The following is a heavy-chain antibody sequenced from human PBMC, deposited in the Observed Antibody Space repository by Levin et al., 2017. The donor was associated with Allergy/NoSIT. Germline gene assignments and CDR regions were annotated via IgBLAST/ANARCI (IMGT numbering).Heavy chain of an antibody. CDR2: IGGRGVST. Sequence: GGSLRLSCAASGFTFSSYVMSWVRQAPGKGLEWVSVIGGRGVSTYYADSVKGRFTISRDNSKNTLYLQMNDPRVEDTAVYYCAKVETYYFYYWGQGTLVTVSS. CDR3: AKVETYYFYY. D-gene: IGHD5-24*01. J-gene: IGHJ4*02. CDR1: GFTFSSYV. V-gene: IGHV3-23*01.